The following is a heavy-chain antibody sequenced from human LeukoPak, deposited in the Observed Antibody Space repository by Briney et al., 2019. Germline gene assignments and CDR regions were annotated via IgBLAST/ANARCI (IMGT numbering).Heavy chain of an antibody. CDR1: GYTFTSYD. CDR3: ARGPRIVGATTSYYFDY. CDR2: MNPNSGNT. Sequence: ASVKVSCKASGYTFTSYDINWVRQATGQGLEWMGWMNPNSGNTGYAQKFQGRVTMTRNTSISTAYMELSSLRSEDTAVYYCARGPRIVGATTSYYFDYWRQGTLVTVSS. J-gene: IGHJ4*02. D-gene: IGHD1-26*01. V-gene: IGHV1-8*01.